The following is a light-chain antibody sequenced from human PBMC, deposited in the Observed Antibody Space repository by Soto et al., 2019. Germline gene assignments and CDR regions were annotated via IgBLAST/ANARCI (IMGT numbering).Light chain of an antibody. V-gene: IGKV2-28*01. CDR3: MQTLQSRT. CDR2: MGS. Sequence: DIVVTQSPLSLPVTPGEPASISCRSSQSLVHSNGYNYLDWYLQKPGQSPQLLIYMGSYRASGVPDRCSGSGSGTDFTLKISRVEAEDVGVYYCMQTLQSRTFGQGTKLEIK. J-gene: IGKJ2*01. CDR1: QSLVHSNGYNY.